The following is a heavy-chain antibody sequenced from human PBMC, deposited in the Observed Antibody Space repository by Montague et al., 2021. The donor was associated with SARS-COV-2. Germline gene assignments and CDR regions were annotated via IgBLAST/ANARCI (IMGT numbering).Heavy chain of an antibody. CDR2: IVDSDSST. J-gene: IGHJ4*02. D-gene: IGHD2-21*01. V-gene: IGHV3-23*01. CDR1: GFTFTSYA. CDR3: ARGVITPDY. Sequence: SLSLSCAVSGFTFTSYAMSWFRQAPGKGLEWVSGIVDSDSSTHYADSVKGRFTISRDNSKNMVYLQMNSLRAEDTAVYYCARGVITPDYWGQGTLVTVSS.